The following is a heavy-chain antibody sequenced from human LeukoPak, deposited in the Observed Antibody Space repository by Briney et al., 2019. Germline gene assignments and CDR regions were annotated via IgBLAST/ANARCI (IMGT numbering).Heavy chain of an antibody. Sequence: PGGSLRLSCAASGFTFSSYWMNWARQAPGKGLEWVSYISNSGSMIYYADSVKGRFTLSRDNAKNSLYLQMNSLRDEDTAVYYCARGPISGWSADYWGQGTLVTVSS. CDR1: GFTFSSYW. J-gene: IGHJ4*02. CDR3: ARGPISGWSADY. V-gene: IGHV3-48*02. CDR2: ISNSGSMI. D-gene: IGHD6-19*01.